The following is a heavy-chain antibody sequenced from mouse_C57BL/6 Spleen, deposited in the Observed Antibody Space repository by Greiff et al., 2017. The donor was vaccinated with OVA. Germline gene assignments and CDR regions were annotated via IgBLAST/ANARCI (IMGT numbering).Heavy chain of an antibody. Sequence: SGPVLVKPGASVKMSCKASGYTFTDYYMNWVKQSHGKSLEWIGVINPYNGGTSYNQKFKGKATLTVDKSSSTAYMELNSLTSEDSAVYYCARDGYGLDYWGQGTTLTVSS. CDR2: INPYNGGT. V-gene: IGHV1-19*01. D-gene: IGHD1-2*01. CDR1: GYTFTDYY. CDR3: ARDGYGLDY. J-gene: IGHJ2*01.